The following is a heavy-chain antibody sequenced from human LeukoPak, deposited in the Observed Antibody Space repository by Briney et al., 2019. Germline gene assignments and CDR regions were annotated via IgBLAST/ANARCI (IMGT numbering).Heavy chain of an antibody. CDR2: ISSSGSTI. Sequence: GGSLRLSCAASGFTFDDYGMSWVRQAPGKGLEWVSYISSSGSTIYYADSVKGRFTISRDNAKNSLYLQMNSLRAEDTAVYYCAREVYGGNFYDYWGQGTLVTVSS. D-gene: IGHD4-23*01. CDR1: GFTFDDYG. CDR3: AREVYGGNFYDY. J-gene: IGHJ4*02. V-gene: IGHV3-11*04.